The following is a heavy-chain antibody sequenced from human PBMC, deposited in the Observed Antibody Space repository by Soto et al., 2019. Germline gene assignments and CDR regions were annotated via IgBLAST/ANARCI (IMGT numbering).Heavy chain of an antibody. V-gene: IGHV4-4*02. Sequence: PAETLARTCAVSGGAISSCYWWSWVRQSPWKVLEWIGEIYHSGGTNYNPSLKSRLTMSVDKSKTQFSLKLSSVTAADTAVYYCARGRGHIVATIHAFDIWGQWTMVTVSS. D-gene: IGHD5-12*01. CDR2: IYHSGGT. J-gene: IGHJ3*02. CDR1: GGAISSCYW. CDR3: ARGRGHIVATIHAFDI.